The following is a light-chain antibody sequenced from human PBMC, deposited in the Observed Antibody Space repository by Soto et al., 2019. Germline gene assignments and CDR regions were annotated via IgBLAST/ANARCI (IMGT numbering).Light chain of an antibody. CDR1: QSVTSTY. CDR2: AAS. CDR3: QQSSRSPFA. Sequence: EIVLTQSPGSLSLSPGERATLSCRASQSVTSTYLAWYQQRPGQAPRLLIYAASSRATGIPDRFSGSGSGTDFTLNISRLEPDDFAIYYCQQSSRSPFAFGPGTKLDIK. V-gene: IGKV3-20*01. J-gene: IGKJ3*01.